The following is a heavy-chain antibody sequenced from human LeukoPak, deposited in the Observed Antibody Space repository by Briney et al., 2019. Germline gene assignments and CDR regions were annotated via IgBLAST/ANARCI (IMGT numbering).Heavy chain of an antibody. CDR1: GYTFTSYY. J-gene: IGHJ4*02. Sequence: ASVKVSCKASGYTFTSYYMHWVRQAPGQGLEWMGIINPSGGSTTYAQKFQGRVTMTRDTSTNTVYMELSSLRSEDTAVYYCARTDYDFWSGYSHHFDYWGQGTLVTVSS. CDR2: INPSGGST. D-gene: IGHD3-3*01. CDR3: ARTDYDFWSGYSHHFDY. V-gene: IGHV1-46*01.